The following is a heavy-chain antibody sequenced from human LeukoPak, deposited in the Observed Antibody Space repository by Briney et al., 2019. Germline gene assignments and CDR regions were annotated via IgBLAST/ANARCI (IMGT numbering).Heavy chain of an antibody. D-gene: IGHD4-17*01. Sequence: GGSLRLSCAASGFTFSTYDMHWVRLPTGRGLEWVSSIGTAADAYYADSVKGRFTISRENAKNSLYLQMNSLGAGDTAVYYCARGWTGTTYDAFDMWGQGTLVTVSS. V-gene: IGHV3-13*01. J-gene: IGHJ3*02. CDR2: IGTAADA. CDR3: ARGWTGTTYDAFDM. CDR1: GFTFSTYD.